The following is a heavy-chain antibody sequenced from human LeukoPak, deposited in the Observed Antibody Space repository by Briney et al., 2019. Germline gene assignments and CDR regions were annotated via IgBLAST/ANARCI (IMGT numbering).Heavy chain of an antibody. V-gene: IGHV3-48*01. J-gene: IGHJ6*03. CDR2: ISSSGSTI. Sequence: GGSLRLSCAASGFTFINAWMAWVRQAPGKGLEWVSYISSSGSTIYYADSVKGRFTISRDNSKNTLYLQMNSLRAEDTAVYYCARGDHYYYYMDVWGKGTTVTISS. CDR3: ARGDHYYYYMDV. CDR1: GFTFINAW.